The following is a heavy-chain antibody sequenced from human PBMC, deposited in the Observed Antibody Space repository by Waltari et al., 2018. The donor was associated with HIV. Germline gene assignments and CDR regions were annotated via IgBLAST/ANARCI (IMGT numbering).Heavy chain of an antibody. Sequence: VQVHQWGAGLLKPSETLSLTCAVYGGSLSGYHWNWIRQPPGKGLEWIGEINHSGITNYNPSLKSRVTISIDTSKNQFSLKLTSVTAADTAVYYCAISEAAAALIDYWGQGTLVTVSS. D-gene: IGHD6-13*01. J-gene: IGHJ4*02. CDR2: INHSGIT. CDR3: AISEAAAALIDY. CDR1: GGSLSGYH. V-gene: IGHV4-34*01.